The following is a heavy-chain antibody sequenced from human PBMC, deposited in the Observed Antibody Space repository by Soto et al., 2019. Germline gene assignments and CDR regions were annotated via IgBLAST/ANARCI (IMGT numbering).Heavy chain of an antibody. Sequence: GGSLRLSCAASGFTFSSYAMSWVRQAPGKGLEWVSSLSGSGGSTYYADSVKGRFTISRDNSKNTLFLQMNSLRAEDTAVYYCAKGVLNYDFWSGHWFDPWGQGTLVTVSS. CDR3: AKGVLNYDFWSGHWFDP. J-gene: IGHJ5*02. V-gene: IGHV3-23*01. CDR2: LSGSGGST. CDR1: GFTFSSYA. D-gene: IGHD3-3*01.